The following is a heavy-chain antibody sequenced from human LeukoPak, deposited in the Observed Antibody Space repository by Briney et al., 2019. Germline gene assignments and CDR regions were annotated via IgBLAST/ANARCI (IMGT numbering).Heavy chain of an antibody. Sequence: SGPTLMEPTQTLTLTCTFSGFSLSASGVGVGWIRQPPGKALEWLAVTHWNDDDFYSPSLKSRLTITKHTSENQVVLTVTNMDPVDTATYYSAHRLAVGPTSDYWGQGTLVTVSS. CDR2: THWNDDD. CDR1: GFSLSASGVG. J-gene: IGHJ4*02. D-gene: IGHD1-26*01. CDR3: AHRLAVGPTSDY. V-gene: IGHV2-5*01.